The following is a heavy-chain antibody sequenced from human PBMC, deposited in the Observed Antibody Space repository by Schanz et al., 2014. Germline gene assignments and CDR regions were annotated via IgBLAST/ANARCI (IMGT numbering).Heavy chain of an antibody. CDR3: ARDTAQSCIGPSCFEYFQH. CDR2: ISSNGGST. CDR1: GFTFSSYS. V-gene: IGHV3-64*04. J-gene: IGHJ1*01. D-gene: IGHD2-2*01. Sequence: VQLVESGGGLVQPGGSLRLSCSASGFTFSSYSMYWVRQAPGKGLEYVSVISSNGGSTDFADSVKGRFTISRDNANNSLFLRMNSLRAEDTALYYCARDTAQSCIGPSCFEYFQHWGQGALVTVSS.